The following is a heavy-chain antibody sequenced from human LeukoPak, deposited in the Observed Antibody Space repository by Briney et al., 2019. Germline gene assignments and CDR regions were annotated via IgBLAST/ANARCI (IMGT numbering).Heavy chain of an antibody. D-gene: IGHD2-8*01. Sequence: PGGSLRLSCAASGFTFSIYAMSWVRQAPGKGLEWVSAISANGGSTYYADSVRGRFTISRDNSENTLYLQMNSLRAEDMALYYCAKGSYCTNGVCYIDYWGQGTLVTVSS. CDR3: AKGSYCTNGVCYIDY. CDR1: GFTFSIYA. V-gene: IGHV3-23*01. J-gene: IGHJ4*02. CDR2: ISANGGST.